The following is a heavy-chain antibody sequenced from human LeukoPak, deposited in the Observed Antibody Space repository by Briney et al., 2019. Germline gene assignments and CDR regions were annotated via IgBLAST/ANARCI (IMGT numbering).Heavy chain of an antibody. CDR1: GGTFSSYA. J-gene: IGHJ5*02. D-gene: IGHD4-17*01. CDR3: AHAGELDYGDYGGGNWFDP. V-gene: IGHV1-69*05. CDR2: IIPIFGTA. Sequence: SVKVSCKASGGTFSSYAISWVRQAPGQGLEWMGGIIPIFGTATYAQKFQGRVTITTDESTSTAYMGLSSLRSEDTAVYYCAHAGELDYGDYGGGNWFDPWGQGTLVTVSS.